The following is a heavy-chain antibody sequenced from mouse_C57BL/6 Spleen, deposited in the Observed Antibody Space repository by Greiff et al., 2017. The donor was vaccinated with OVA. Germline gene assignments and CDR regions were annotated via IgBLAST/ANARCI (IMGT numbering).Heavy chain of an antibody. Sequence: QVQLQQPGAELVRPGSSVKLSCKASGYTFTSYWMDWVKQRPGQGLEWIGNIYPSDSETHYNQKFKDKATLTVDKSSSTAYMQLSSLTSEDSAVYSCARGGYDYDGGAWFAYWGQGTLVTVSA. CDR3: ARGGYDYDGGAWFAY. CDR1: GYTFTSYW. D-gene: IGHD2-4*01. CDR2: IYPSDSET. J-gene: IGHJ3*01. V-gene: IGHV1-61*01.